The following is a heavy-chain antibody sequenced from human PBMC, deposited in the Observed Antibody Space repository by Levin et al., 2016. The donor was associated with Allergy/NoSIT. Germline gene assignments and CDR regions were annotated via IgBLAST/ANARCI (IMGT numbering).Heavy chain of an antibody. J-gene: IGHJ5*02. CDR3: ARVESRVVPEARPNWFDP. V-gene: IGHV1-8*01. Sequence: WVRQAPGQGLEWMGWMNPKSGNTGYAQKFQGRLTMTRSTSISTAYMELSSLTSEDTAVYYCARVESRVVPEARPNWFDPWGQGTLVTVSS. CDR2: MNPKSGNT. D-gene: IGHD1-1*01.